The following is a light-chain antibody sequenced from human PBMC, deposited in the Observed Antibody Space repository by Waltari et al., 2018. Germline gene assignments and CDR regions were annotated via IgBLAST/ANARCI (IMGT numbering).Light chain of an antibody. J-gene: IGLJ1*01. CDR3: TSYRTGSTYV. V-gene: IGLV2-14*03. CDR2: DVT. CDR1: SSDVCGNNY. Sequence: QSALTQPASVSGSPGQSITISCTGTSSDVCGNNYVSWYQQYPGKAPKLIIYDVTNRPSGVSTRFSGSKSGNTASLTISGLQVEDEADYFCTSYRTGSTYVFGTGTEVTVL.